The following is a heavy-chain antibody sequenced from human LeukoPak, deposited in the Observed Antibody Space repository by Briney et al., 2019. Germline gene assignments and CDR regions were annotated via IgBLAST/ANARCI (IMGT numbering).Heavy chain of an antibody. D-gene: IGHD5-18*01. V-gene: IGHV3-53*01. J-gene: IGHJ4*02. CDR1: GFTVSSND. Sequence: GGSLRLSCAASGFTVSSNDMSWVRQAPGKGLEWVSVIYSGGRTFYADSVKGRFTISRDNSKNTLYLQMNSLRAEDTAVYYCAKDRGYSYGSFDYWGQGTLVTVSS. CDR3: AKDRGYSYGSFDY. CDR2: IYSGGRT.